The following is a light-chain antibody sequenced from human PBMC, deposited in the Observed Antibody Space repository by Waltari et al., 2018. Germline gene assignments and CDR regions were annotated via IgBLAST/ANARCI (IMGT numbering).Light chain of an antibody. Sequence: EIVLTQSPGTLSLSPGERATLSCRASQSVSSSYLAWYQQKPGQAPRLLIYGASSRATGIPDRVSGSGSGTDSTLTISRLEPEDFAVYYCQQYGSSTLWTFGQGTKVEIK. CDR2: GAS. J-gene: IGKJ1*01. V-gene: IGKV3-20*01. CDR1: QSVSSSY. CDR3: QQYGSSTLWT.